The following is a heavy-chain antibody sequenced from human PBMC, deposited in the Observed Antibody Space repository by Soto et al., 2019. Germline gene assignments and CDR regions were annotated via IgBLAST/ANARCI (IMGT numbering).Heavy chain of an antibody. V-gene: IGHV4-31*03. CDR2: IYYSGST. J-gene: IGHJ5*02. Sequence: QVQLQESGPGLVKSSQTLSLTCTVSGGSISSGGNYWSWIRQHTGRGLEWIGYIYYSGSTYYNPSLKSRVTISVDTSKNQFSLKLSSVTAADTAVYYCARDLRYYGSGSGFDPWGQGTLVTVSS. CDR1: GGSISSGGNY. D-gene: IGHD3-10*01. CDR3: ARDLRYYGSGSGFDP.